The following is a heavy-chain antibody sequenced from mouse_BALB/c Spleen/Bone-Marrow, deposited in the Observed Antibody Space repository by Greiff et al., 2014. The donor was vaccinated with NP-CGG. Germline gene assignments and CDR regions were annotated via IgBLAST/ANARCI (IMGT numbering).Heavy chain of an antibody. Sequence: EVQLQQSGPGLVKPSQSLSLTCSVTGYSITSGYYWNWIRQFPGNKLEWMGYISYDGSNNYNPSLKNRISITRDTSKNQFFLKLNSVTTEDTATYYCARVAITGYFDYWGQGTTLTVSS. CDR3: ARVAITGYFDY. CDR1: GYSITSGYY. CDR2: ISYDGSN. J-gene: IGHJ2*01. V-gene: IGHV3-6*02. D-gene: IGHD4-1*01.